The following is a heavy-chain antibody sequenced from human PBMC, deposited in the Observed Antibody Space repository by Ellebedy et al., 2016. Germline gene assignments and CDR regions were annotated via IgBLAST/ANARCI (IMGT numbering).Heavy chain of an antibody. V-gene: IGHV3-23*01. D-gene: IGHD2-15*01. CDR2: ISGSST. CDR3: ARGVGSGWFDP. J-gene: IGHJ5*02. CDR1: GFTFSSYA. Sequence: GGSLRLSCAASGFTFSSYAMRWVRQAPGKELEWVSAISGSSTAYADSVKGRFTISRDDSKNTLYLQMNSLRAEDTAVYYCARGVGSGWFDPWGQGTLVTVSP.